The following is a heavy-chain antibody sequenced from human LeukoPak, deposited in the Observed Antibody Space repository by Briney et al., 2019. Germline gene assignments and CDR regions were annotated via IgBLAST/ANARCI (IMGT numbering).Heavy chain of an antibody. J-gene: IGHJ4*02. CDR3: ARDGGYSSNPFDY. Sequence: SETLSLTCTVSGGSISSYYWSWIRQPPGKGLEWIGYIYYSGSTNYNPSLKSRVTISVDTSKNQFSLKLSSVTAADTAVYYCARDGGYSSNPFDYWGQGTLVTVSS. CDR2: IYYSGST. D-gene: IGHD6-13*01. V-gene: IGHV4-59*01. CDR1: GGSISSYY.